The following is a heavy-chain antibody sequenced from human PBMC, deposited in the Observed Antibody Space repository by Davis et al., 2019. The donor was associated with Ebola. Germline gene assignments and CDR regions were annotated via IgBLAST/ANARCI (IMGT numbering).Heavy chain of an antibody. CDR1: GGSFSGYY. D-gene: IGHD5-18*01. CDR2: INHSGST. J-gene: IGHJ4*02. CDR3: ARGELQLWPDYFDY. Sequence: PSETLSPTCAVYGGSFSGYYWSWIRQPPGKGLEWIGEINHSGSTNYNPSLKSRVTISVDTSKNQFSLKLSSVTAADTAVYYCARGELQLWPDYFDYWGQGTLVTVSS. V-gene: IGHV4-34*01.